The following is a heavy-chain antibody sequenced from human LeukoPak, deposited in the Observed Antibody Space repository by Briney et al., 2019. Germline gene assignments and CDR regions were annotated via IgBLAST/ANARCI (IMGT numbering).Heavy chain of an antibody. D-gene: IGHD2-2*01. V-gene: IGHV3-11*01. CDR3: ARDSSYCSSTSCLGDAFDI. J-gene: IGHJ3*02. CDR2: ISSSGSTI. Sequence: GGSLRLSCAASGFTFSDYYMSWIRQAPGKGLEWVSYISSSGSTIYYADSVKGRFTISRDNAKNSLYLQMNSLRAEDTAVYYCARDSSYCSSTSCLGDAFDIWGQGTMVTVSS. CDR1: GFTFSDYY.